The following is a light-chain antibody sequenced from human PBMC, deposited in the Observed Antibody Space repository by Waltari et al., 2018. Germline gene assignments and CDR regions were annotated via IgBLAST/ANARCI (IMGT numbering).Light chain of an antibody. Sequence: DFQMTQSPSPLSASVGDSVTITCRASQSISTWLAWYQQKPGKAPKILIYKGSTLESGVPSRFSGSGFGTEFTLTISSLQPDDFATYYCQQYNHYWTFGQGTKVELK. J-gene: IGKJ1*01. CDR2: KGS. CDR1: QSISTW. CDR3: QQYNHYWT. V-gene: IGKV1-5*03.